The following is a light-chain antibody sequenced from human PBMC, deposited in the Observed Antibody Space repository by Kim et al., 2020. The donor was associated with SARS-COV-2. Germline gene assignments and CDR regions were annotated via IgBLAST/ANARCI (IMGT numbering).Light chain of an antibody. J-gene: IGKJ4*01. CDR1: QSISSW. CDR3: QHYKSYPLT. CDR2: KAS. V-gene: IGKV1-5*03. Sequence: DIQMTQSPSTLSASVGDRVTITCRASQSISSWLVWYQQKPGKAPKLLIYKASSLESGVPSRFSGSGSGTEFTLTISSLQPDDFATYFCQHYKSYPLTFGGGTKVDIK.